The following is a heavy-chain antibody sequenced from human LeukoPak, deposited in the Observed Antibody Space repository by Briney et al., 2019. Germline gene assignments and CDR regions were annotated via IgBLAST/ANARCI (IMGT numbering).Heavy chain of an antibody. Sequence: GGSLRLSCAASGFTFSSYAMSWVRQAPGKGLEGVSAISGSGGSTYYADSLKGRCSISRENFKNALSLKMNSLRAADTDVYYCAKAAGLKDIVVVPAASYFFDYWGQGTLVTVSS. J-gene: IGHJ4*02. CDR3: AKAAGLKDIVVVPAASYFFDY. V-gene: IGHV3-23*01. CDR2: ISGSGGST. CDR1: GFTFSSYA. D-gene: IGHD2-2*01.